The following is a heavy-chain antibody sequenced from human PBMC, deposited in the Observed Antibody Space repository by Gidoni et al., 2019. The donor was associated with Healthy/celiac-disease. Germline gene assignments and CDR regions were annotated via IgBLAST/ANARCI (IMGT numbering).Heavy chain of an antibody. Sequence: QVQLVQSGAEGKKPGSAEKVSCKASGGTFSSYAISWVRQAPGQGLEWRGGIIPVFGTANYAQKFQGRVTITADKSTSTAYMELSSLRSEGTAVYYCARLGGGSGYYTAWGQGTLVTVSS. CDR2: IIPVFGTA. J-gene: IGHJ5*02. V-gene: IGHV1-69*06. CDR1: GGTFSSYA. D-gene: IGHD3-3*01. CDR3: ARLGGGSGYYTA.